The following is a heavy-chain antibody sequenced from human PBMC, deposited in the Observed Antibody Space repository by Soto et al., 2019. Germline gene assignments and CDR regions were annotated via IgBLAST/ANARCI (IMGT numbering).Heavy chain of an antibody. D-gene: IGHD3-10*01. CDR3: SRVDPGETYPFDH. J-gene: IGHJ4*02. CDR1: GGTFSSYT. CDR2: IIPILGIA. Sequence: SVKVSCKASGGTFSSYTISWVRQAPGQGLEWMGRIIPILGIANYAQKFQGRVTITADKSTSTAYMELSSLRSEDTAVYYCSRVDPGETYPFDHWGQGTLVTVSS. V-gene: IGHV1-69*02.